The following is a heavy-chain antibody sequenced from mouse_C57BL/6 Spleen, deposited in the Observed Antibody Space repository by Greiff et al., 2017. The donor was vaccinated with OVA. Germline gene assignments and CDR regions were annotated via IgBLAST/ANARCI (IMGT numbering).Heavy chain of an antibody. Sequence: VKLVESGPGLVAPSQSLSITCTVSGFSLTSYGVDWVRQPPGKGLEWLGVIWGGGSTNYNSAIMSRLSISKDNSNSQVFLKMNSLQTDDTAMYYCAKHGEGGNYFYAMDYWGQGTSVTDSS. J-gene: IGHJ4*01. CDR1: GFSLTSYG. CDR2: IWGGGST. V-gene: IGHV2-9*01. CDR3: AKHGEGGNYFYAMDY. D-gene: IGHD2-1*01.